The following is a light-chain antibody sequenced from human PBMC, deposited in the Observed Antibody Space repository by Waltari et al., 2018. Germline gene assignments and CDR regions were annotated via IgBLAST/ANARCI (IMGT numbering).Light chain of an antibody. Sequence: QSVLTQPPSASGTPGQRVTISCSGNSFNVGNNYVSWYQRVPGTAPKLVLYKDSHRPSGVPDRFSGSKSGTSASLAISGLRAEDEADYYCLVWDDTVKSRLSGGGTKLTVL. CDR3: LVWDDTVKSRL. V-gene: IGLV1-47*01. CDR2: KDS. CDR1: SFNVGNNY. J-gene: IGLJ3*02.